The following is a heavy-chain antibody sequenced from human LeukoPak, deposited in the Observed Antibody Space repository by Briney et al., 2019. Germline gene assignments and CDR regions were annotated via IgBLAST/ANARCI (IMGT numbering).Heavy chain of an antibody. J-gene: IGHJ4*02. V-gene: IGHV3-30*18. D-gene: IGHD4-17*01. CDR1: GFTFSSYS. Sequence: GRSLRLSCAASGFTFSSYSMHWVRQAPGKGLEGVAVISYDGSNKYYADSVKGRFTISRDNSKNTLYLQMNSLRAEDTAVYYCAKVPDGDYGVDYWGQGTLVTVSS. CDR2: ISYDGSNK. CDR3: AKVPDGDYGVDY.